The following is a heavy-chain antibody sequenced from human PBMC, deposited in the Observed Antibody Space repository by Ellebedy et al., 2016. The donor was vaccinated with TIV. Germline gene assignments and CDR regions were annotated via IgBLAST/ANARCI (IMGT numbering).Heavy chain of an antibody. CDR1: GFTFSGYN. CDR2: ISNTSSYI. J-gene: IGHJ3*02. D-gene: IGHD3-10*01. Sequence: PGGSLRLSCAASGFTFSGYNINWVRQAPGKGLEWVSHISNTSSYIYYADSVKGRFTISRDDAKNSLYLQMSSLRAEDTALYYCARSGPPYGFDIWGQGTMVTVSS. CDR3: ARSGPPYGFDI. V-gene: IGHV3-21*01.